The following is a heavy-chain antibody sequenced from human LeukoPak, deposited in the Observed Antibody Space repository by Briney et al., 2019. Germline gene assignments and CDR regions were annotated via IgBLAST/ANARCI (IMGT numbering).Heavy chain of an antibody. CDR2: ISSSGNTM. CDR3: AKASSGYYYPNWYFDL. J-gene: IGHJ2*01. V-gene: IGHV3-48*03. D-gene: IGHD3-22*01. Sequence: PGGSLRLSCAASGFTFSSYEMNWVRQAPGKGLEWVSYISSSGNTMYYADSVKGRFTISRDNAKNSLCLQMNSLRAEDTAVYYCAKASSGYYYPNWYFDLWGRGPLVTVSS. CDR1: GFTFSSYE.